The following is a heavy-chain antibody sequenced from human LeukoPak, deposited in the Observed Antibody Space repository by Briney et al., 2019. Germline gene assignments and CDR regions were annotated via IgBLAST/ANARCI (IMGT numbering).Heavy chain of an antibody. Sequence: SETLSLTCAVYGGSFSGYYWSWIRQPPGKGLEWIGEINHSGSTNYNPSLKSRVTISVDTSKNQFSLKLSSVTAADTAVYYCATDSSSRLVYWGQGTLVTVSS. J-gene: IGHJ4*02. CDR2: INHSGST. V-gene: IGHV4-34*01. CDR1: GGSFSGYY. D-gene: IGHD6-13*01. CDR3: ATDSSSRLVY.